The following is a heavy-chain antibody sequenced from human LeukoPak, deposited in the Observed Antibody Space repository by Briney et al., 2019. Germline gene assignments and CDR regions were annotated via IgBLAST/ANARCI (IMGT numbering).Heavy chain of an antibody. D-gene: IGHD1-1*01. V-gene: IGHV3-74*01. CDR1: GLNFSSYW. Sequence: GGSLRLSCSASGLNFSSYWMHWVRQVPGKGLVWISRISTDGNTTTYADSVKGRLTISRDNAKNTLYLQMNSLRADDTALYYCVREQKTGDSRFFDYWGQGTLVNVSS. CDR2: ISTDGNTT. CDR3: VREQKTGDSRFFDY. J-gene: IGHJ4*02.